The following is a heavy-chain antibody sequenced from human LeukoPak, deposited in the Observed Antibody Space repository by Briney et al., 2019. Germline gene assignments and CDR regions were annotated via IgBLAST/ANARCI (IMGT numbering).Heavy chain of an antibody. CDR2: IDTAGNT. V-gene: IGHV3-13*04. D-gene: IGHD2-8*02. Sequence: PGGSLRLSCAASGFTFTTYDMHWVRQETGKGLEWVSSIDTAGNTYYSASVKGRFTISRENAKNPFFLQMNSLRAGDTAVYYCARGLPGGLDPWGQGTLVTVSS. J-gene: IGHJ5*02. CDR3: ARGLPGGLDP. CDR1: GFTFTTYD.